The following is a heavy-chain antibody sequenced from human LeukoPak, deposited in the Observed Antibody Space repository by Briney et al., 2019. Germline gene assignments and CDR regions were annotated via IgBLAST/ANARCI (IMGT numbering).Heavy chain of an antibody. CDR3: ARARDSSGCYSWVFDY. CDR2: INPNSGGT. J-gene: IGHJ4*02. Sequence: ASVKVSCKASGYTFTGYYMHWVRQAPGQGLEWMGWINPNSGGTNYAQKFQGRVTMTRDMSTSTVYMELSSLRSEDTAVYYCARARDSSGCYSWVFDYWGQGTLVTVSS. D-gene: IGHD3-22*01. V-gene: IGHV1-2*02. CDR1: GYTFTGYY.